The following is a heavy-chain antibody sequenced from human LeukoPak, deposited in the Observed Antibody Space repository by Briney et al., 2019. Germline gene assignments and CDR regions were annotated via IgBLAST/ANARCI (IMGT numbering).Heavy chain of an antibody. J-gene: IGHJ4*02. CDR2: IKKDGSEK. V-gene: IGHV3-7*05. CDR3: AREMGWNYGDY. CDR1: GFTFSSYE. Sequence: GGSLRLSCAASGFTFSSYEMNWVRQAPGKGLEWVANIKKDGSEKYYVDSVRGRFTISRDNAKNSLYLQMNSLRAEDTAVYYCAREMGWNYGDYWGQGTLVTVSS. D-gene: IGHD1-7*01.